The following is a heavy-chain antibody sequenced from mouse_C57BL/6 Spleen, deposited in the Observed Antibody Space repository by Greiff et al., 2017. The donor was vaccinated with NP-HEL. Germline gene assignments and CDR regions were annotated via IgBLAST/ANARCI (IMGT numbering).Heavy chain of an antibody. D-gene: IGHD1-1*01. CDR3: TRGSSDYYAMDY. CDR1: GFNIKDDY. Sequence: VQLQQSGAELVRPGASVKLSCTASGFNIKDDYMHWVKQRPEQGLEWIGWIDPENGDTEYASKFQGKATITADTSSNTAYLQLSSLTSEDTAVYYCTRGSSDYYAMDYWGQGTSVTVSS. CDR2: IDPENGDT. V-gene: IGHV14-4*01. J-gene: IGHJ4*01.